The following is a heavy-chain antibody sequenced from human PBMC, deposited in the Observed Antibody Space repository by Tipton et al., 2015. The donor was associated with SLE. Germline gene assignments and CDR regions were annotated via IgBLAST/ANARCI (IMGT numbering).Heavy chain of an antibody. CDR3: ARGDAIFGVVIPWYFDY. Sequence: LRLSCTVSGYSISSGYYWGWIRQPPGKGLEWIGSIYHSGSTYYNPSLKSRVTISVDPSKNQFSLKLSSVTAADTAVYYCARGDAIFGVVIPWYFDYWGQGTLVTVSS. V-gene: IGHV4-38-2*02. D-gene: IGHD3-3*01. J-gene: IGHJ4*02. CDR1: GYSISSGYY. CDR2: IYHSGST.